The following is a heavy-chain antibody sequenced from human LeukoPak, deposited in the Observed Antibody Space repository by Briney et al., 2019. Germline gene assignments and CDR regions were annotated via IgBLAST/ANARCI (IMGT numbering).Heavy chain of an antibody. J-gene: IGHJ3*02. CDR2: IYHSGST. D-gene: IGHD3-22*01. V-gene: IGHV4-59*08. Sequence: SETLSLTCTVSGGSISSYYWSWIRQPPGKGLEWIGYIYHSGSTNYNPSLKSRVTISVDTSKNQFSLKLSSVTAADTAVYYCARPKGYDSSGYYHIDAFDIWGQGTMVTVSS. CDR3: ARPKGYDSSGYYHIDAFDI. CDR1: GGSISSYY.